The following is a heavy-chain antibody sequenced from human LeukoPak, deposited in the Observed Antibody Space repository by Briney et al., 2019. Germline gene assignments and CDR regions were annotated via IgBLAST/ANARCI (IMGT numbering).Heavy chain of an antibody. J-gene: IGHJ4*02. CDR2: ISSSSSYI. CDR3: ARDTAAGNSY. D-gene: IGHD6-13*01. Sequence: KPGGSLRLSCAASGFTSSSYSMNWVRQAPGKGLEWVSSISSSSSYIYYADSVKGRFTISRDNAKNSLYLQMNSLSAEDTAVYYCARDTAAGNSYWGQGTLVTVSS. CDR1: GFTSSSYS. V-gene: IGHV3-21*01.